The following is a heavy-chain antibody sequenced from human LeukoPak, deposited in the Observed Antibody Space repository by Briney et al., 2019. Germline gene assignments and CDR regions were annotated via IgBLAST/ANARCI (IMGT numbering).Heavy chain of an antibody. CDR1: GGSISSGSYY. J-gene: IGHJ3*02. CDR3: ARVWDYTVYCGSSGDAFDI. Sequence: SETLSLTCTVSGGSISSGSYYWSWIRQPAGKGLEWIGRIYTSGSTNYNPSLKSRVTISVDTSKNQFSLKLSSVTAADTAVYYCARVWDYTVYCGSSGDAFDIWGQGTMVTVSS. CDR2: IYTSGST. D-gene: IGHD3-22*01. V-gene: IGHV4-61*02.